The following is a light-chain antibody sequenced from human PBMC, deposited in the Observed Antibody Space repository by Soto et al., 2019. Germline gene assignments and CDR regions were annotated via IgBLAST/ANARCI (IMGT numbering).Light chain of an antibody. CDR3: QSYDDSLSVHYV. CDR1: SSNIGSTYD. CDR2: GNT. J-gene: IGLJ1*01. Sequence: QSVLTQPPSLSGAPGQRVTISCTGSSSNIGSTYDVQWYQQLPGTAPKLLIHGNTDRPSGVPDRFSGSKSGTSASLAITGLQADDEADYYCQSYDDSLSVHYVFGTRTNVTVL. V-gene: IGLV1-40*01.